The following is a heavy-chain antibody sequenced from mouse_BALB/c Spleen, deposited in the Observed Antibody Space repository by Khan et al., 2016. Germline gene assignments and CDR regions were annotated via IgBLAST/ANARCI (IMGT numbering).Heavy chain of an antibody. CDR1: VYTFTSYW. CDR2: IYPGDGDT. CDR3: ARGIPPDY. Sequence: QVQLQQSGAELARPGASVKLSCKASVYTFTSYWMQWVKQRPGQGLEWIGAIYPGDGDTRYTQKFKDKATLTADKSSSTAYMQLSSLASEDSAVYYCARGIPPDYWGQGTTLTVSS. J-gene: IGHJ2*01. V-gene: IGHV1-87*01.